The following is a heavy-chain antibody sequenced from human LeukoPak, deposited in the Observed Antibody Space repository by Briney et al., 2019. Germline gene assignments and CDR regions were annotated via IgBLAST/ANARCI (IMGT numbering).Heavy chain of an antibody. D-gene: IGHD5-12*01. Sequence: PGGSLRLACAPTGFTFSSYAMNWVRQAPGEGLEWVSGLSGSGGSTSYADSVKGRFTISRDNSKNTLYLQMNSLRVEDTAVYYCAKDLRSGYDSPVDYWGQGTLVTVSS. CDR2: LSGSGGST. J-gene: IGHJ4*02. V-gene: IGHV3-23*01. CDR1: GFTFSSYA. CDR3: AKDLRSGYDSPVDY.